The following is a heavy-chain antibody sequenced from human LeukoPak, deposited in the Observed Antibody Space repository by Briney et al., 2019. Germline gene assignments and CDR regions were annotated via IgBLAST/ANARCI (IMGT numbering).Heavy chain of an antibody. D-gene: IGHD5-24*01. J-gene: IGHJ6*03. CDR2: INHSGST. Sequence: SETLSLTCAVYGGSFSGYYWSWIRQPPGKGLEWMGEINHSGSTNYNPSLKSRVTISVDTSKNQFSLKLSSVTAADTAVYYCARGAVKMATIPRGSSYMDVWGKGTTVTVSS. V-gene: IGHV4-34*01. CDR1: GGSFSGYY. CDR3: ARGAVKMATIPRGSSYMDV.